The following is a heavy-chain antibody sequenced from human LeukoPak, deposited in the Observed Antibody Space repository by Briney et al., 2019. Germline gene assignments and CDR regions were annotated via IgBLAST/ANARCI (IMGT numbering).Heavy chain of an antibody. J-gene: IGHJ4*02. CDR1: GFTFSTYN. CDR2: ITSSSSYI. D-gene: IGHD3-10*01. Sequence: GGSLRLSCAASGFTFSTYNMNWVRQAPGKGLEWVSSITSSSSYIYYADSVKGRFTISRDNAKNSLYLQMNSLRPDDTAVYYCAKAYGSGSFDYWGQGTLVTVSS. V-gene: IGHV3-21*01. CDR3: AKAYGSGSFDY.